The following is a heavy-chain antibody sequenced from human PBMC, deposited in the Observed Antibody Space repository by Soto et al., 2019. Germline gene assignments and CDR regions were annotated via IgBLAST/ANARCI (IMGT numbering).Heavy chain of an antibody. CDR3: AREVGAIGMDV. V-gene: IGHV4-59*01. D-gene: IGHD1-26*01. CDR1: GGSISSYY. CDR2: IYYSGST. J-gene: IGHJ6*02. Sequence: QVQLQESGPGLVKPSETLSLTCTVSGGSISSYYWSWIRQPPGKGLEWIGYIYYSGSTNYNPSLQSRVTISVDTSKNQFSLKLSSVTAADTAVYYCAREVGAIGMDVWGQGTTVTVSS.